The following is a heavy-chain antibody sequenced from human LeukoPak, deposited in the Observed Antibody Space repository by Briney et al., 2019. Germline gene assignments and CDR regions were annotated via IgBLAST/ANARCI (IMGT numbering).Heavy chain of an antibody. Sequence: PSETLSLTCSVSGGFISGSGHYWTWTRQHPGGGLEWLGFIHPGGTIYYKPSLSSRLTISADTSKNQMSLKLSSVTAADTAVYYCSTGGDTAKGGDSWGQETMVTVSS. CDR2: IHPGGTI. D-gene: IGHD5-18*01. CDR3: STGGDTAKGGDS. CDR1: GGFISGSGHY. J-gene: IGHJ4*02. V-gene: IGHV4-31*03.